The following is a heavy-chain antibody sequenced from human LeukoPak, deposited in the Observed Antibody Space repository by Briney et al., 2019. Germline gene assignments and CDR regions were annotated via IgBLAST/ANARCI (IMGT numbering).Heavy chain of an antibody. D-gene: IGHD3-3*01. CDR3: ARGYTYDFWSGYYGGSAFDI. CDR2: INTNTGNP. CDR1: GYTFTSYA. Sequence: ASVKVSCKASGYTFTSYAMNWVRQAPGQGLEWMGWINTNTGNPTYAQGFTGRFVFSLDTSVSTAYLQISSLKAEDTAVYYCARGYTYDFWSGYYGGSAFDIWGQGTMVTVSS. J-gene: IGHJ3*02. V-gene: IGHV7-4-1*02.